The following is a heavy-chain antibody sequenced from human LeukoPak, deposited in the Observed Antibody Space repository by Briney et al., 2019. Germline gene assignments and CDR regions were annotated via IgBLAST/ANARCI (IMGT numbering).Heavy chain of an antibody. CDR2: ISGSGATT. J-gene: IGHJ4*02. V-gene: IGHV3-23*01. D-gene: IGHD6-19*01. CDR3: AREAVAGPFDY. CDR1: GFTFSTYA. Sequence: GGPLRLSCAASGFTFSTYAMNWVRQAPGEGLEWVSGISGSGATTYYADSVKGRFTISRDNSKNTLYLQMNSLRAEDTAMYYCAREAVAGPFDYWGQGTLVTVSS.